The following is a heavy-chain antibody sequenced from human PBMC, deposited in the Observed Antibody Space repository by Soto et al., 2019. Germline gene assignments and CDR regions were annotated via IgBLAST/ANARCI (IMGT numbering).Heavy chain of an antibody. D-gene: IGHD3-22*01. J-gene: IGHJ4*02. CDR3: ARGPYSSGYHNPLYYFDY. CDR1: GGSFSGYY. V-gene: IGHV4-34*01. CDR2: INHSGST. Sequence: HSETLSLTCAVYGGSFSGYYWSWIRQPPGKGLEWIGEINHSGSTNYNPSLKSQVTISVDTSKNQFSLKLGSVTAADTAVYYCARGPYSSGYHNPLYYFDYWGQGTLVTVSS.